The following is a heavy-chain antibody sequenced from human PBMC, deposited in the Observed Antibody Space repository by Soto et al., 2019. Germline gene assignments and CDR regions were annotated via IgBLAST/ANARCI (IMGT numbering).Heavy chain of an antibody. J-gene: IGHJ6*02. CDR2: VIPLFDTA. CDR3: ATGGHNDGYNFYHGMDV. D-gene: IGHD5-18*01. CDR1: GGIFTNNA. V-gene: IGHV1-69*01. Sequence: QVQVVQSGAEVKKPGSSVKVSCKVSGGIFTNNAISWVRQAPGQGLEWLGGVIPLFDTAYYAQIFRGRLRSAADGATTTAYMELSGLTSADTAAYFCATGGHNDGYNFYHGMDVWGQGTTVTVS.